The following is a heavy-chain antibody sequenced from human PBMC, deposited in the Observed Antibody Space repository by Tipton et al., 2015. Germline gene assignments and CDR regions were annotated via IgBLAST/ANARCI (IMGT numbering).Heavy chain of an antibody. CDR3: ARLVGVGSYYFDY. CDR1: GFTFSDYY. V-gene: IGHV3-11*01. J-gene: IGHJ4*02. CDR2: ISGSGSTI. Sequence: SLRLSCAASGFTFSDYYMSWIRQAPGKGLEWLSYISGSGSTIYYADSVKGRFTISRDYAKNSLYLQMNSLRAEDTAVYYCARLVGVGSYYFDYWGQGTLVTVSS. D-gene: IGHD2-15*01.